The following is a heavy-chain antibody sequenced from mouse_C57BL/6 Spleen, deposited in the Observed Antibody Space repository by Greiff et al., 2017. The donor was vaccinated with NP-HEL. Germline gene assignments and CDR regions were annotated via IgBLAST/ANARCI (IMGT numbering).Heavy chain of an antibody. CDR2: IDPSDSYT. CDR3: ATGSSSYYFDY. Sequence: QVQLQQPGAELVKPGASVKLSCKASGYTFTSYWMQWVKQRPGQGLEWIGEIDPSDSYTNYNQKFKGKATLTVDTSSSTAYMQLSSLTSEDSAVYYCATGSSSYYFDYWGQGTTLTVSS. V-gene: IGHV1-50*01. D-gene: IGHD1-1*01. J-gene: IGHJ2*01. CDR1: GYTFTSYW.